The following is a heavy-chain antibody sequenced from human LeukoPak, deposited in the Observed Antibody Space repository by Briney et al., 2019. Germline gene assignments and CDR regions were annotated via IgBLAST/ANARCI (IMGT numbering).Heavy chain of an antibody. J-gene: IGHJ4*02. D-gene: IGHD6-19*01. Sequence: PSETLSLTCTVSGGSVSSNSYYWSWIRQPPGKGLEWIAYINYSGSTNYNPSLKSRVTISVDTSKNQFSLKLSSVTAADTAVYYCARGLYSSGWALFDYWGQGTLVTVSS. CDR1: GGSVSSNSYY. CDR3: ARGLYSSGWALFDY. CDR2: INYSGST. V-gene: IGHV4-61*01.